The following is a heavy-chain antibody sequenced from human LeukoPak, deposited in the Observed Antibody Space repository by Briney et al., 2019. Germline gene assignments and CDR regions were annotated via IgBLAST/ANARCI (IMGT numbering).Heavy chain of an antibody. J-gene: IGHJ3*02. Sequence: GGSLRLSCAASGFTFSSYSMNWVRQAPGKGLEWVSSISSSSSYIYYADSVKGRFTISRDNSKNTLYLQMNSLRAEDTAVYYCATDLTAFLHFASHFDAFDIWGQGTMVTVSS. CDR3: ATDLTAFLHFASHFDAFDI. D-gene: IGHD3-3*02. CDR1: GFTFSSYS. V-gene: IGHV3-21*01. CDR2: ISSSSSYI.